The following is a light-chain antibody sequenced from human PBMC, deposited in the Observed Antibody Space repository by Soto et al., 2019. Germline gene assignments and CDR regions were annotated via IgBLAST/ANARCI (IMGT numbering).Light chain of an antibody. CDR1: QSISSW. J-gene: IGKJ2*03. V-gene: IGKV1-5*01. Sequence: DIQMTHSPSTLSASVGDRVTITCRASQSISSWLAWYQQAPGKAPKLLIFDASSLESGVPSRFSGSGSGTEFTLTISSLQPDDFATYYCQQYSSYYSFGQGTKVDIK. CDR3: QQYSSYYS. CDR2: DAS.